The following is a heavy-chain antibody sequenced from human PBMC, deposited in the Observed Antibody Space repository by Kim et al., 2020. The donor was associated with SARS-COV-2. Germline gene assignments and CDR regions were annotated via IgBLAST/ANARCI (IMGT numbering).Heavy chain of an antibody. CDR3: ARDRYDFWSGKYYYYGMDV. Sequence: GSLRLSCAASGFTFSDYWMNWVRQAPGKGLEWVANMKQDGSEKYYVDSVKGRFTISRDNAKNSLYLQMNSLRAEDTAVYYCARDRYDFWSGKYYYYGMDVWGQGTTVTVSS. V-gene: IGHV3-7*03. D-gene: IGHD3-3*01. CDR1: GFTFSDYW. J-gene: IGHJ6*02. CDR2: MKQDGSEK.